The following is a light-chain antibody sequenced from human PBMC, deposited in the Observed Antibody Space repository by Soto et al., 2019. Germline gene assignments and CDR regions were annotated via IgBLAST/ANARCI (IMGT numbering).Light chain of an antibody. CDR2: SAS. CDR3: QQYKNWPPLT. Sequence: EIVMTQSPATLSLSPGERATFSCRASQSVSTNLAWYQQKPGQAPRLLIYSASTRATGIPARFSGSGSGTEFTLTISSLQSEDFAVYYCQQYKNWPPLTFGGGAKVEI. V-gene: IGKV3-15*01. CDR1: QSVSTN. J-gene: IGKJ4*01.